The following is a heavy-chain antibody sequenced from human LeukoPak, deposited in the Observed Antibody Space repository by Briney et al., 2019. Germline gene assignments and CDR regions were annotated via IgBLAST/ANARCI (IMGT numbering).Heavy chain of an antibody. Sequence: PGGSLRLSCAASGFPFSRYWMSWVRQAPGKGLEWVANIKRDVSEEYLVDSVKGRFTISRDNAKNSLYLQMNSLREEDTAVYYCAREATGDNAFDIWGQGTMVTVSS. CDR3: AREATGDNAFDI. D-gene: IGHD7-27*01. V-gene: IGHV3-7*01. CDR2: IKRDVSEE. J-gene: IGHJ3*02. CDR1: GFPFSRYW.